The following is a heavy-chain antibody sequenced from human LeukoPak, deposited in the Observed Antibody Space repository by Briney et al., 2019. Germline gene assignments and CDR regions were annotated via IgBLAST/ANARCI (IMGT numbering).Heavy chain of an antibody. J-gene: IGHJ6*04. Sequence: KPSETLSLTCSVSGGSISGFYWYWVRQPPGKGLEWIGYIYYTGNTNYNPSLESRVTISMDTSRNQFSLRLRSVTAADTAAYYCVRSHHGGVWGKGTTVTVSS. CDR3: VRSHHGGV. V-gene: IGHV4-59*12. D-gene: IGHD1-14*01. CDR2: IYYTGNT. CDR1: GGSISGFY.